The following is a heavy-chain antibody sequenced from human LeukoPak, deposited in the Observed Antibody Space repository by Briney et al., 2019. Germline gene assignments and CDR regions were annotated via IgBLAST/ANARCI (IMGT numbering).Heavy chain of an antibody. CDR2: IYTSGST. V-gene: IGHV4-61*02. CDR3: ARDRIAVAGPLDY. D-gene: IGHD6-19*01. J-gene: IGHJ4*02. CDR1: GGSISSGSYY. Sequence: SQTLSLTCTVSGGSISSGSYYWSWIRQPAGKGLEWIGRIYTSGSTNYNPSLKSRVTISVDTSKNQLSLKLSSVTAADTAVYYCARDRIAVAGPLDYWGQGTLVTVSS.